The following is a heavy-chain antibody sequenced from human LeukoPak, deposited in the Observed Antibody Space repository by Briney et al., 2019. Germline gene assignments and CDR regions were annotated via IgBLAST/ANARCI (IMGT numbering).Heavy chain of an antibody. CDR1: GFTFSSCG. CDR2: IWYDGSNK. V-gene: IGHV3-33*01. CDR3: AGDSPTTVVTPPGSFDI. J-gene: IGHJ3*02. D-gene: IGHD4-23*01. Sequence: GRSLRLSCAASGFTFSSCGMHWVREAPGKGLEWVAVIWYDGSNKFYAHSVKGIFNISRDNSRHTLYLQMNSLIAEDTAVYYCAGDSPTTVVTPPGSFDIWGQGTMVTVSS.